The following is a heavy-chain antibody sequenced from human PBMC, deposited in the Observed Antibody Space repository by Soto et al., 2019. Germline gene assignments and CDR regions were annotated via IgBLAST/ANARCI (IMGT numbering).Heavy chain of an antibody. J-gene: IGHJ4*02. V-gene: IGHV4-4*02. CDR3: ASRGHIAVAGTYYFDY. D-gene: IGHD6-19*01. CDR1: GVSISSSNW. CDR2: IYRSGRA. Sequence: QVQLQESGPGLVKPSGTLSLTCAVSGVSISSSNWWSWVRQPPGKGLEWIGEIYRSGRASYNPSLKSRVTISVDKPNNQFSLKLSSLTAADTAVYYCASRGHIAVAGTYYFDYWGQGARVTVSS.